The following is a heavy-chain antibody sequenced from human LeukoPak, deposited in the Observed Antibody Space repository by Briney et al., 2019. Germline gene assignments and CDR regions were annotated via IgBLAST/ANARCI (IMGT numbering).Heavy chain of an antibody. CDR3: ARDLDSAAFDI. V-gene: IGHV7-4-1*02. CDR1: GYTFTSYG. Sequence: GASVKVSCKASGYTFTSYGISWVRQAPGQGLEYMGWIRTSTGSPTYAQGFTGRFVFSLDTSVNTAYLQISSLKAEDTAVYYCARDLDSAAFDIWGQGTMVTVSS. J-gene: IGHJ3*02. CDR2: IRTSTGSP. D-gene: IGHD2-15*01.